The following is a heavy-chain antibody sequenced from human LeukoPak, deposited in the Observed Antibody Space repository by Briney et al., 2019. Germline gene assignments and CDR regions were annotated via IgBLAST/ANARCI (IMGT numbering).Heavy chain of an antibody. D-gene: IGHD2-2*01. CDR2: ISGSGGST. J-gene: IGHJ4*02. Sequence: SGGSLRLSCAASGFTFSSYAMSWVRQAPGKGLEWVSAISGSGGSTYYADSVKGRFTISRDNSKNTLYLQMNSLRAEDAAVYYCAKVPDIVVVPAAMPDYWGQGTLVTVSS. CDR3: AKVPDIVVVPAAMPDY. V-gene: IGHV3-23*01. CDR1: GFTFSSYA.